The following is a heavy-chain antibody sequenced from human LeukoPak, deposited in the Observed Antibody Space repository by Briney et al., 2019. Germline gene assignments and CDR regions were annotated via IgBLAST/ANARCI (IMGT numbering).Heavy chain of an antibody. CDR1: GFTLTNYP. J-gene: IGHJ4*02. CDR2: ISYDVITQ. D-gene: IGHD4/OR15-4a*01. CDR3: AREDYGASGSSLGNLDY. V-gene: IGHV3-30-3*01. Sequence: GRSLRLSCSASGFTLTNYPIHWVREAPGKGLERVAVISYDVITQYYADSVKGRFPLSRDNSKNILFLQMDSLRAEDTAVYFCAREDYGASGSSLGNLDYWGQGTLVTVSS.